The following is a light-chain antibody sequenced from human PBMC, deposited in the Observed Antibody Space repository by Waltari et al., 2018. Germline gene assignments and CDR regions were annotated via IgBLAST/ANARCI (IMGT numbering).Light chain of an antibody. CDR2: ENN. V-gene: IGLV1-51*02. Sequence: QSGLTQPPSLSAAPGQKVTISCSGSSSNIGNNFVAWYQQFPGTVPKPLIYENNKGPSGRPDRFSGSWSGKSATLVITGRLTGDEAVYYCGTWDSRLSGAVFGGGTHLTVL. CDR1: SSNIGNNF. J-gene: IGLJ7*01. CDR3: GTWDSRLSGAV.